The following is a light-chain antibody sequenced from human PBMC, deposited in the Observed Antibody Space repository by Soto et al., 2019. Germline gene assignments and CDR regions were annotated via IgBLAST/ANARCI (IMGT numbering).Light chain of an antibody. Sequence: QSALTQPASVSGYPGQSIAISCTGTSSDVGGYDYDSWYQQQPDKAPKLMIYEVTKRPSGVSSRFSGSKSGNTASLTISGLQSEDEADYFCSSHTSGSTRVFGTGTKLTVL. J-gene: IGLJ1*01. CDR1: SSDVGGYDY. CDR3: SSHTSGSTRV. CDR2: EVT. V-gene: IGLV2-14*01.